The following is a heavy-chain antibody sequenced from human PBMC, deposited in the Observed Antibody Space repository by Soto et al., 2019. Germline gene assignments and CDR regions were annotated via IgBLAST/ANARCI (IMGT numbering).Heavy chain of an antibody. CDR1: GYTFSDYG. CDR3: ARGRRTCTEKTCYTDFDF. J-gene: IGHJ4*02. D-gene: IGHD2-2*02. V-gene: IGHV1-3*01. Sequence: QVHLVQSGAEVKTPGASVTISCKASGYTFSDYGIHWIHQAPGQRPEWLGWILCLNDRKEYSQKFQGRISLTRDTCASTAYMGLSRLRSEDTAVYYCARGRRTCTEKTCYTDFDFWGQGSLVSVSS. CDR2: ILCLNDRK.